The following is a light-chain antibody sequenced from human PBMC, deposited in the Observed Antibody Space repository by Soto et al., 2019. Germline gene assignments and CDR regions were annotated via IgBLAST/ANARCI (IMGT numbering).Light chain of an antibody. CDR1: QSVLYSSNNKNY. CDR2: WAS. Sequence: DIVMTQSPDSLAVSLGERATINCKSSQSVLYSSNNKNYLAWYRQKPGQPPKLLIYWASIRESGVPDRISGCGYWTDFNLTISSMQADDVAVYYCQQYYSTPPYTFGQGTKLEIK. CDR3: QQYYSTPPYT. V-gene: IGKV4-1*01. J-gene: IGKJ2*01.